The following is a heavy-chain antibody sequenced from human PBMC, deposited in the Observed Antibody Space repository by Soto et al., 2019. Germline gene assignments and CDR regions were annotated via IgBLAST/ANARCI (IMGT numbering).Heavy chain of an antibody. D-gene: IGHD2-15*01. CDR2: ISHDGTKK. CDR3: VRSVVEVVVSGAAHWFDP. Sequence: QVQLVESGGGVVQPGKSLRLSCAASGFNFKNYDMHWVRQAPGKGLEWLALISHDGTKKLYADSVKGRLTISRENFKNTLYLQMDSLRSDDTAMYYCVRSVVEVVVSGAAHWFDPWGLGTLVTVSP. J-gene: IGHJ5*02. V-gene: IGHV3-30*03. CDR1: GFNFKNYD.